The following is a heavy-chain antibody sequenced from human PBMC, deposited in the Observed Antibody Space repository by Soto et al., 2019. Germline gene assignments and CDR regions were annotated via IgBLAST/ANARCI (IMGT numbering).Heavy chain of an antibody. CDR3: TRPDYGDYWDVFDF. CDR1: GFIFSDYA. V-gene: IGHV3-23*01. Sequence: GGSLRLSCAASGFIFSDYAMTWVRQAPGKGLEWVSGIRGSGERIYYVDSVKGRFTISRDNAKNSLYLQMNSLRAEDTAVYYCTRPDYGDYWDVFDFRGQGSSVIVSS. J-gene: IGHJ3*01. D-gene: IGHD4-17*01. CDR2: IRGSGERI.